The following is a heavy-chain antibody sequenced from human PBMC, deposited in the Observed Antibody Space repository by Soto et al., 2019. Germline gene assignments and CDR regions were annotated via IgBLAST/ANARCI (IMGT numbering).Heavy chain of an antibody. CDR2: IDPSDSYT. Sequence: LGESLKISCKGSGYSFTSYWISWVRQMPGKGLEWMGRIDPSDSYTNYSPSFQGHVTISADKSISTAYLQWSSLKASDTAMYYCASNYYYDSSGGYGMDVWGQGTTVTVSS. CDR3: ASNYYYDSSGGYGMDV. V-gene: IGHV5-10-1*01. J-gene: IGHJ6*02. CDR1: GYSFTSYW. D-gene: IGHD3-22*01.